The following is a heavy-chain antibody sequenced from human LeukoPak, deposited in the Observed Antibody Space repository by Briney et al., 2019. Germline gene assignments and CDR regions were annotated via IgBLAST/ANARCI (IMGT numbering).Heavy chain of an antibody. Sequence: GTSVKVSCKASGFTFTSSAMQWVRQARGQRLEWIGWIVVGSGNTNYAQKFQGRVTITRNTSISTAYMELRSLRSDDTAVYYCARGEGSGYFDYWGQGTLVTVSS. V-gene: IGHV1-58*02. CDR2: IVVGSGNT. CDR1: GFTFTSSA. D-gene: IGHD1-1*01. J-gene: IGHJ4*02. CDR3: ARGEGSGYFDY.